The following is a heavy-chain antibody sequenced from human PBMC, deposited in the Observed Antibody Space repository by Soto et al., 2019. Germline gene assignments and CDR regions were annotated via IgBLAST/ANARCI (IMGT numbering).Heavy chain of an antibody. Sequence: GGSLRLSCAASGFTFSSYAMSWVRQAPGKGLEWVAGIWYDGSNKYYEDSVKGRFTISSDNSKNTLYLQMNSLRAEDTAVYYCARGKEQLASGWFDPWGQGTLVTVSS. J-gene: IGHJ5*02. CDR3: ARGKEQLASGWFDP. CDR2: IWYDGSNK. V-gene: IGHV3-33*08. CDR1: GFTFSSYA. D-gene: IGHD6-6*01.